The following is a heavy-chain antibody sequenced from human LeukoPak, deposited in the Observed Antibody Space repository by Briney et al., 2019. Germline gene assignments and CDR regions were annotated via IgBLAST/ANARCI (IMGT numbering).Heavy chain of an antibody. Sequence: SETLSLTCSVSGDSISRSPDYWGWIRQPPGKGLEYIGGISKSGDTYYDPSLKGRVFISVDPSKNQFSLKVTSVTASDTAVYYCSRINLTVVDGRGWFDSWGQGTLVTVSS. J-gene: IGHJ5*01. D-gene: IGHD1-1*01. CDR2: ISKSGDT. CDR3: SRINLTVVDGRGWFDS. V-gene: IGHV4-39*01. CDR1: GDSISRSPDY.